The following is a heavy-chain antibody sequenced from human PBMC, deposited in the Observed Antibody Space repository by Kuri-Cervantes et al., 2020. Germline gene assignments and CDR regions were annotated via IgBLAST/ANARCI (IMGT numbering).Heavy chain of an antibody. CDR3: ARIGRNDAFDI. V-gene: IGHV3-48*04. J-gene: IGHJ3*02. CDR2: ISSSSSTI. CDR1: GFTFSNYA. Sequence: GGSLRLSCATSGFTFSNYAMSWVRQAPGKGPEWVSYISSSSSTIYYADSVKGRFTISRDNAKNSLYLQMNSLRAEDTAVYYCARIGRNDAFDIWGQGTMVTVSS.